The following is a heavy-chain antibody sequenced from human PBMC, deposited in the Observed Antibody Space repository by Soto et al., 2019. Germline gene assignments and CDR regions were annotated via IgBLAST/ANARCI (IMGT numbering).Heavy chain of an antibody. CDR1: GGTFSSYA. Sequence: SVKVSCKASGGTFSSYAISWVRQAPGQGLEWMGGIIPIFGTANYAQKFQGRVTITADESTSTAYMELSSLRSEDTAVYCCARVGSSYSYYFDYWGQGTLVTVSA. D-gene: IGHD6-13*01. J-gene: IGHJ4*02. V-gene: IGHV1-69*13. CDR2: IIPIFGTA. CDR3: ARVGSSYSYYFDY.